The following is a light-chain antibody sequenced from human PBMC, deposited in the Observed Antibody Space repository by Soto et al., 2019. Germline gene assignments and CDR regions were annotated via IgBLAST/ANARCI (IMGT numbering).Light chain of an antibody. CDR1: SSDVGSYNL. CDR3: CSYAGSSPVV. J-gene: IGLJ2*01. CDR2: EGS. Sequence: QSALTQPASVSGSPGQSITISCTGTSSDVGSYNLVSWYQQHPGKAPKLMIYEGSKRPSGVSNRFSGSKSGNTASLTISGLQAEDEADYYCCSYAGSSPVVFGGGTQLPS. V-gene: IGLV2-23*01.